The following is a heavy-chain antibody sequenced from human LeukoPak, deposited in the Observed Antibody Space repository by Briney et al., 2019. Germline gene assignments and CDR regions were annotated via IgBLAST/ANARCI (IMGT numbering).Heavy chain of an antibody. V-gene: IGHV4-39*01. CDR2: IYYSGST. Sequence: PSETLSLTCNVSGGSISSSSYYWGWIRQPPGKGLEWIGSIYYSGSTYYNPSLKSRVTISVDTSKNQFSLKLSSVTAADTAVYYCARLGLKAGHFDYWGQGTLVTVSS. D-gene: IGHD6-19*01. J-gene: IGHJ4*02. CDR1: GGSISSSSYY. CDR3: ARLGLKAGHFDY.